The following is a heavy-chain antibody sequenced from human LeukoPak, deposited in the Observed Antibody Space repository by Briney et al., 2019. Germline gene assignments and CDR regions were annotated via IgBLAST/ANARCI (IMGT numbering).Heavy chain of an antibody. Sequence: PSETLSLTCTVSGGSISSYYWSWIRQPPGKGLEWIGYIYYSGSTNYNPSLKGRVTISVDTSKNQFSLKLSSVTAADTAVYYCARLNDGYNFKELEYWGQGTLVTVSS. V-gene: IGHV4-59*08. CDR2: IYYSGST. CDR3: ARLNDGYNFKELEY. CDR1: GGSISSYY. J-gene: IGHJ4*02. D-gene: IGHD5-24*01.